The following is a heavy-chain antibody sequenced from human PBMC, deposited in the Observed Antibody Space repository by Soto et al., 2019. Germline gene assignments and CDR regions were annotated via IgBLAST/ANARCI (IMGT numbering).Heavy chain of an antibody. V-gene: IGHV4-39*01. CDR3: ARHSKYSSPDY. CDR2: IYYSGST. CDR1: GGSISSSSYY. Sequence: QLQLQESGPGLVKPSETLSLTCTVSGGSISSSSYYWGWIRQPPGKGLEWIGSIYYSGSTYYNPSLKSRVTISVDTSKNQFSLKLSSVTAADTAVYYCARHSKYSSPDYWGQGTLVTVSS. J-gene: IGHJ4*02. D-gene: IGHD6-6*01.